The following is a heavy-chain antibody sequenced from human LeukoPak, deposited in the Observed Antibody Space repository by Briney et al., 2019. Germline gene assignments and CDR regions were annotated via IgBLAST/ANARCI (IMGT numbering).Heavy chain of an antibody. V-gene: IGHV1-2*02. CDR2: INPNSGGT. Sequence: GASVKVSCKASGYTFTGYYMHWVRQAPGQGLEWMGWINPNSGGTNYAQKFQGRVTMTRDTSISTAYMELRSLRSDDTAVYYCARGQYGSGSYFDYWGQGTLVTVSS. J-gene: IGHJ4*02. D-gene: IGHD3-10*01. CDR1: GYTFTGYY. CDR3: ARGQYGSGSYFDY.